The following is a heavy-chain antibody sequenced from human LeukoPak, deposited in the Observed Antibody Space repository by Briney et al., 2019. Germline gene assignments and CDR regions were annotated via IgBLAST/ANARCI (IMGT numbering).Heavy chain of an antibody. CDR2: TTWNGGNK. Sequence: LPGGSLRLSCAASGFAFNTYAMHWVRQAPGRGLEWVAVTTWNGGNKLYADSVKGRFTISRDNSKSTLYLQMDSLRAEDTAVYYCATDKSYYDSGSHMGFDSWGQGTLVTVSS. D-gene: IGHD3-10*01. CDR1: GFAFNTYA. CDR3: ATDKSYYDSGSHMGFDS. J-gene: IGHJ4*02. V-gene: IGHV3-30*01.